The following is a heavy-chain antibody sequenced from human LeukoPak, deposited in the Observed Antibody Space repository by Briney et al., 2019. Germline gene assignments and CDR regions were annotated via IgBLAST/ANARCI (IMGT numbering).Heavy chain of an antibody. J-gene: IGHJ4*02. D-gene: IGHD1-26*01. CDR3: TKDYLDGSGSYFWY. Sequence: GGSLRLSCAASGFTFNNYGMSWVRQAPGKGLEWVSAISGGGDSTFYADAVKGRFTISRDNSKNTLYLQVNSLRAEDTAIYYCTKDYLDGSGSYFWYWGQGTLVTVSS. V-gene: IGHV3-23*01. CDR2: ISGGGDST. CDR1: GFTFNNYG.